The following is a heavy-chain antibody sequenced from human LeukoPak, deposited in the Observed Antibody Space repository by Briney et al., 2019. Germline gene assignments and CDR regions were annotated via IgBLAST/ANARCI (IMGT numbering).Heavy chain of an antibody. CDR3: ARERTSGWDAFDT. D-gene: IGHD6-19*01. CDR1: GFTFSSFW. J-gene: IGHJ5*02. Sequence: PGGSLRLSCAASGFTFSSFWMHWVRQAPGKGLAWVSRINSVGSSTSYADSVKGRFTISRDNAKNTLYLQMNSLRAEDTAVYYCARERTSGWDAFDTWGQGTLVTVSS. V-gene: IGHV3-74*01. CDR2: INSVGSST.